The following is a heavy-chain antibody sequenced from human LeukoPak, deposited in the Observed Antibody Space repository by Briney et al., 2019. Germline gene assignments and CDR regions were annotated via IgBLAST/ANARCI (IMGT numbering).Heavy chain of an antibody. CDR1: GDRVSSNSAA. J-gene: IGHJ4*02. CDR3: ARDRWSYYFDY. V-gene: IGHV6-1*01. CDR2: TYYRSRRYN. D-gene: IGHD6-13*01. Sequence: SQTLSLTCAISGDRVSSNSAAWNCIRQSPSSGLEWLGRTYYRSRRYNDYAVSVKSRIAIDPDTAKNQFSLQLNSVTTEDTAVYYCARDRWSYYFDYWGQGDRVIVSA.